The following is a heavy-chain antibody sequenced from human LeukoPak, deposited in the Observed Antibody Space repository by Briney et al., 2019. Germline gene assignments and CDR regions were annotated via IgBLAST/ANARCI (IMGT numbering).Heavy chain of an antibody. CDR2: ISPNSGVT. V-gene: IGHV1-2*02. Sequence: ASVRVSCKASGYTFTDYYMHWVRQAPGQGLEWMGWISPNSGVTKYAQKFQGRVTMTRDTSISTVYMELSRLTSDDTAVYYCAREASGSWFDPWGQGNLVTVSS. D-gene: IGHD1-26*01. CDR1: GYTFTDYY. CDR3: AREASGSWFDP. J-gene: IGHJ5*02.